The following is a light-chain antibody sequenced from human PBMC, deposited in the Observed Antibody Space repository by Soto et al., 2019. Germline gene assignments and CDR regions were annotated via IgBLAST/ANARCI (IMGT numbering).Light chain of an antibody. CDR3: CSYAGSYTWV. J-gene: IGLJ3*02. CDR2: DVS. Sequence: QSALTQPRSVSGSPGQSVTISCTGTSSDVDGYNYVSWYQQHPGKAPKLMIYDVSQRPSGVPDRFSVSKSGNTASLTISGLQAEDEADYYCCSYAGSYTWVFGGGTKLTVL. CDR1: SSDVDGYNY. V-gene: IGLV2-11*01.